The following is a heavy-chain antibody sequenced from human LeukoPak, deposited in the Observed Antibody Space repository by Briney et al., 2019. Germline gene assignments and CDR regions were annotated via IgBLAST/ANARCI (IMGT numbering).Heavy chain of an antibody. CDR2: IYSGGST. CDR1: GFTVSSNY. D-gene: IGHD6-13*01. CDR3: ARSPSGTVDY. Sequence: GGSRRLSCAASGFTVSSNYMSWVRQAPGKGLEWVSVIYSGGSTYYADSVKGRFTISRDNSKNTLYLQMNSLRAEDTAVYYCARSPSGTVDYWGQGTLVTVSS. J-gene: IGHJ4*02. V-gene: IGHV3-53*01.